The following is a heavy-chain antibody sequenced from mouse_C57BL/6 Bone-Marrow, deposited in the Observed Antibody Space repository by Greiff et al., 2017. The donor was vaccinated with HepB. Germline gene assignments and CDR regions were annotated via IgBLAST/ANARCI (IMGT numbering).Heavy chain of an antibody. J-gene: IGHJ4*01. CDR1: GYAFSSSW. CDR2: IYPGDGDT. CDR3: ARPLFITTVVPDMDY. D-gene: IGHD1-1*01. Sequence: QVQLQQSGPELVKPGASVKISCKASGYAFSSSWMNWVKQRPGKGLEWIGRIYPGDGDTNYNGKFKGKATLTADKSSSTAYMQLSSLTSEDSAVYFCARPLFITTVVPDMDYWGQGTSVTVSS. V-gene: IGHV1-82*01.